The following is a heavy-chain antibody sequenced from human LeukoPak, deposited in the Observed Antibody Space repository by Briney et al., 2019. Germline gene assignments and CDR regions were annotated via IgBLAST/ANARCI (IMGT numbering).Heavy chain of an antibody. V-gene: IGHV4-39*02. CDR1: GGSISSNNYY. J-gene: IGHJ5*02. CDR2: IYYSGST. D-gene: IGHD1-26*01. Sequence: SETLSLTCTVSGGSISSNNYYWGWIRQPPGKGLEWIGSIYYSGSTYYNSSLKSRVTISVDTSKNHFSLKLSSVTAADTAVYYCAPREGSWGQGTLVTVSS. CDR3: APREGS.